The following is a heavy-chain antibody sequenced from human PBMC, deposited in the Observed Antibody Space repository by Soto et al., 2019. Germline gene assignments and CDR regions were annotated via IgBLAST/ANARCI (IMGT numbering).Heavy chain of an antibody. CDR3: ARDGFSGSGYYNRSGYYYGMDV. J-gene: IGHJ6*02. D-gene: IGHD3-22*01. CDR2: IYYSGST. V-gene: IGHV4-30-4*01. CDR1: GGSISSGDYY. Sequence: QVQLQESGPGLVKPSQTLSLTCTVSGGSISSGDYYWSWIRQPPGKGLEWIGYIYYSGSTYYNPSLKSRVTISVDTSKNQFSLKLSSVTAADTAVYYCARDGFSGSGYYNRSGYYYGMDVWGQGTTVTVSS.